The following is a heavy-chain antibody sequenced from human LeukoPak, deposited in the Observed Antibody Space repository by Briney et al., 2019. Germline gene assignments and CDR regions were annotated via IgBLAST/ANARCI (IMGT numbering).Heavy chain of an antibody. V-gene: IGHV4-59*12. CDR1: GASISSYY. CDR2: IYYTGSK. J-gene: IGHJ5*02. CDR3: ARDRWSDFWSGSHWFDP. D-gene: IGHD3-3*01. Sequence: SETLSLTCAVSGASISSYYWSWIRQPPGKGLEWIGYIYYTGSKNYNPSLTSRVTISGDTSKNQFSLKPSSVTAADTAVYYCARDRWSDFWSGSHWFDPWGQGTLVTVSS.